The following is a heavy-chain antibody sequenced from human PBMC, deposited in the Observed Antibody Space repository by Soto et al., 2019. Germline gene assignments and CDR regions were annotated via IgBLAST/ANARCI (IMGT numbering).Heavy chain of an antibody. CDR1: GGSISSGGYY. D-gene: IGHD3-10*01. Sequence: SEMLSLTCTVSGGSISSGGYYWSWIRQHPGKGLEWIGYIYYSGSTYYNPSLKSRVTISVDTSKNQFSLKLSSVTAADTAVYYCAGYGSGSYYTGFPYYFDYWGQGTLVTV. CDR2: IYYSGST. CDR3: AGYGSGSYYTGFPYYFDY. J-gene: IGHJ4*02. V-gene: IGHV4-31*03.